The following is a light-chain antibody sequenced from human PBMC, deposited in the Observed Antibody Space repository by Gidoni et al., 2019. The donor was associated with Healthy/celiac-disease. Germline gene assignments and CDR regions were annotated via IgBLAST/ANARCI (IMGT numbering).Light chain of an antibody. CDR2: GAS. CDR1: QSVSSSY. Sequence: IVLTQSPGTLSLSPGERATLSCRASQSVSSSYLAWYQQKTGQAPRLLIYGASSRATGIPDRFSGSGSGTDFTLTISRLETEDFAVYYCQQYGSSMWTFGQGTKVEIK. J-gene: IGKJ1*01. V-gene: IGKV3-20*01. CDR3: QQYGSSMWT.